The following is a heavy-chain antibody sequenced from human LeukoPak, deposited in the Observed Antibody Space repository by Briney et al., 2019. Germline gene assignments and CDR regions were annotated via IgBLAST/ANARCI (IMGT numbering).Heavy chain of an antibody. CDR2: IWYDGSNK. Sequence: GGSLRLSCAASGFTFSSYGMHWVRQAPGKGLEWVAVIWYDGSNKYYADSVKGRFTISRDNSKNTPYLQMNSLRAEDTAVYYCAREGTGLAGDYWGQGTLVTVSS. V-gene: IGHV3-33*01. D-gene: IGHD1-1*01. CDR3: AREGTGLAGDY. CDR1: GFTFSSYG. J-gene: IGHJ4*02.